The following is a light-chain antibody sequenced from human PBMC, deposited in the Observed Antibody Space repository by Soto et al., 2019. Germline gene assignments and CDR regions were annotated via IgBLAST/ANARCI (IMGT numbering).Light chain of an antibody. Sequence: QSALTQPASVAGSPGQSITIACTGTSSDVGGYNYVSWYQLHPGKAPRLVIYDVSIRPPAVSDRFSGSTSGNTASLTISGLQDEDEAYYCCSSYTATRTVVFGGGTKLTVL. J-gene: IGLJ3*02. CDR2: DVS. V-gene: IGLV2-14*03. CDR1: SSDVGGYNY. CDR3: SSYTATRTVV.